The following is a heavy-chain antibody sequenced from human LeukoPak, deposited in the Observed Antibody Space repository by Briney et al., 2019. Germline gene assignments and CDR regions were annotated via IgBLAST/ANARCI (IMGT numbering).Heavy chain of an antibody. V-gene: IGHV4-30-2*01. Sequence: SETLSLTCAVSGGSISSGGYSWSWIRQPPGKGLEWIGYIYHSGSTNYNPSLKSRVTISVDTSKNQFSLKLSSVTAADTAVYYCARGELVVVVAAPSYYFDYWGQGTLSPSPQ. CDR3: ARGELVVVVAAPSYYFDY. CDR1: GGSISSGGYS. CDR2: IYHSGST. D-gene: IGHD2-15*01. J-gene: IGHJ4*02.